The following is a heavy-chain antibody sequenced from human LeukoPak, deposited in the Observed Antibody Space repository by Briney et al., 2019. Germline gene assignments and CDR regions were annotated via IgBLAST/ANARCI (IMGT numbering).Heavy chain of an antibody. D-gene: IGHD2-15*01. CDR1: GVSTTTYY. CDR3: ARGVVEGFWFDP. CDR2: IHYSGST. V-gene: IGHV4-59*01. J-gene: IGHJ5*02. Sequence: SETLSLTCTVSGVSTTTYYWSWIRQPPGTGLEWIGYIHYSGSTNYNPSLKSRVTISVDTSKNQFSLKLSSVTAADTAVYYCARGVVEGFWFDPWGQGTLVTVSS.